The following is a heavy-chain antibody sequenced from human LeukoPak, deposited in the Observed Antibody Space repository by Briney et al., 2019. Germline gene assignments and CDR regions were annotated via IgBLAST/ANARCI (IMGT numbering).Heavy chain of an antibody. CDR3: AREPFPTEVAVHFDY. V-gene: IGHV3-74*01. J-gene: IGHJ4*02. CDR1: GFTFSNYW. D-gene: IGHD6-19*01. Sequence: GGSLRLSCAASGFTFSNYWMHWARQAPGKGLVWVSRINSDGSSTNYADSVKGRFTISRDNAKNTLYLQMNSLRAEDTAVYYCAREPFPTEVAVHFDYWGQGTLVTVSS. CDR2: INSDGSST.